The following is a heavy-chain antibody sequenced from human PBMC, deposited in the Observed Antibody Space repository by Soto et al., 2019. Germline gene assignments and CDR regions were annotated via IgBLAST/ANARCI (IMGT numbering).Heavy chain of an antibody. CDR2: ISYDGSNK. CDR3: AKDRIDYYDSSGYYYPGMDV. D-gene: IGHD3-22*01. Sequence: GGSLRLSCAASGFTFSSYGMHWVRQAPGKGLEWVAVISYDGSNKYYADSVKGRFTISRDNSKNTLYLQMNSLRAEDTAVYYCAKDRIDYYDSSGYYYPGMDVWGQGTTVTVSS. CDR1: GFTFSSYG. J-gene: IGHJ6*02. V-gene: IGHV3-30*18.